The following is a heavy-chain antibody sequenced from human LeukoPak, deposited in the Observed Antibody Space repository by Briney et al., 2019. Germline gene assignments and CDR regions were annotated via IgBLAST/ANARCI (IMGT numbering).Heavy chain of an antibody. CDR2: IRYDGTDK. CDR1: GFTFSSFG. Sequence: GGSLRLSCAASGFTFSSFGMHWVRQAPGKGLEWEAFIRYDGTDKYYADSVKGRFTISRDNSKNTLYLQMNSLRPEDTAVYYCAPRVVVITAPFDYWGQGTPVTVSS. CDR3: APRVVVITAPFDY. J-gene: IGHJ4*02. V-gene: IGHV3-30*02. D-gene: IGHD2-21*01.